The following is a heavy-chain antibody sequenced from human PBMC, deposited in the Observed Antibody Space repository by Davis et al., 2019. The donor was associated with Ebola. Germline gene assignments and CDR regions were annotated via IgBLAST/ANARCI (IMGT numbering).Heavy chain of an antibody. Sequence: PGGSLRLSCAASGFTFSSYTMNWVRQAPGKGLEWVSYIGTRGDPTVYADSVKGRFTVSRDDANNSLSLLMNSLRDEDTAIYYCVRDYLFAPDIWGQGTMVTVSS. CDR1: GFTFSSYT. CDR2: IGTRGDPT. CDR3: VRDYLFAPDI. J-gene: IGHJ3*02. V-gene: IGHV3-48*02.